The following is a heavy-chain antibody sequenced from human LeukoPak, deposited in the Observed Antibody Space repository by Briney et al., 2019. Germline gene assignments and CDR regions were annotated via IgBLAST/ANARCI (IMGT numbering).Heavy chain of an antibody. D-gene: IGHD1-26*01. J-gene: IGHJ1*01. V-gene: IGHV3-30*18. CDR3: AKEGGRSYYDTTGYFQH. CDR1: GFTFSSYG. Sequence: GRSLRLSCAASGFTFSSYGMHWVRQAPGKGLEWVAVIWYGGSNKYYADSVKGRFTISRDNSKNTLYLQMNSLRAEDTAVYYCAKEGGRSYYDTTGYFQHWGQGTLVTVSS. CDR2: IWYGGSNK.